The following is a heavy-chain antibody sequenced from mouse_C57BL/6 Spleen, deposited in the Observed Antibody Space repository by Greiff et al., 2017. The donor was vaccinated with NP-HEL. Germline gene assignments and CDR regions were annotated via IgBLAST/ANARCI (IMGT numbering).Heavy chain of an antibody. J-gene: IGHJ2*01. CDR3: TGALYGSSYFDY. Sequence: EVQLQQSGTVLARPGASVKMSCKTSGYTFTSYWMHWVKQRPGQGLEWIGAIYPGNSDTSYNQKFKGKAKLTAVTSASTAYMELSSLTNEDSAVYYCTGALYGSSYFDYWGQGTTLTVSS. CDR1: GYTFTSYW. V-gene: IGHV1-5*01. D-gene: IGHD1-1*01. CDR2: IYPGNSDT.